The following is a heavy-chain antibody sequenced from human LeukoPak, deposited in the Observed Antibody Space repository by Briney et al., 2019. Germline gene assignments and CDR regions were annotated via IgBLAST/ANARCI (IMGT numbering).Heavy chain of an antibody. D-gene: IGHD3-3*01. J-gene: IGHJ4*02. CDR3: AKDFTANYDFWSGYPH. V-gene: IGHV3-23*01. CDR1: GFTFSNYA. CDR2: ISGSGGST. Sequence: GGSLRLSCAASGFTFSNYAMSWVRQAPGKGLDWVSAISGSGGSTFYADSVKGRFTISRDNSKNTLYLQMNSLRAEDTAVYYCAKDFTANYDFWSGYPHWGQGTLVTVSS.